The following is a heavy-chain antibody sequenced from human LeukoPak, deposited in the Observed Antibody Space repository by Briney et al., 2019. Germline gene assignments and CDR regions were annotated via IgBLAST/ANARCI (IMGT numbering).Heavy chain of an antibody. Sequence: GGSLRLSCAASGFTFSSYSMNWVRQAPGKGLEWVSSISSSSSYIYYADSVKGRFTISRNNAKNSLHLQRDSLRGDDTALYFCARVRTDRSGYFTNYFDYWGQGTLVTVSS. CDR1: GFTFSSYS. CDR3: ARVRTDRSGYFTNYFDY. CDR2: ISSSSSYI. J-gene: IGHJ4*02. V-gene: IGHV3-21*01. D-gene: IGHD6-19*01.